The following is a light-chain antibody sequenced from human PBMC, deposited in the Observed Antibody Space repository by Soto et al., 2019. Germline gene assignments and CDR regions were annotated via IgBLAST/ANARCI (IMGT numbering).Light chain of an antibody. CDR1: QSVLYSSNNKNY. CDR3: QQYYTTPWT. V-gene: IGKV4-1*01. J-gene: IGKJ1*01. Sequence: DIVMTQSPDSLAVSLGERATINCKSSQSVLYSSNNKNYLAWYQQKPGQPPKVLIYWASTRESGVPDRFSGSGSGRDFTLTISSLQAEDVAVYYCQQYYTTPWTSGQGTKVEIK. CDR2: WAS.